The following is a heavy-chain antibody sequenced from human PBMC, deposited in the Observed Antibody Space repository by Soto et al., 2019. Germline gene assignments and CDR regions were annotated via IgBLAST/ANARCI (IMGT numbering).Heavy chain of an antibody. D-gene: IGHD2-15*01. CDR2: IWYDGSNK. V-gene: IGHV3-33*01. Sequence: QVQLVESGGGVVQPGRSLRLSCAASGFTFSSYGMHWVRQTPGKGLAWVAVIWYDGSNKYYADSVKGRFTISRDNPKNTLYLQLNSLRGEDTAVYYCASEYCSGGSCHYYGMDVWGQGTTVTVS. J-gene: IGHJ6*02. CDR1: GFTFSSYG. CDR3: ASEYCSGGSCHYYGMDV.